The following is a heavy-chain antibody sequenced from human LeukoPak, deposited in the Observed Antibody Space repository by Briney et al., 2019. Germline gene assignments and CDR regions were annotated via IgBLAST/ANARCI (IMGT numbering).Heavy chain of an antibody. D-gene: IGHD5-12*01. CDR1: GYTFTSYG. CDR3: ARDPGYSGWDHNAFDI. V-gene: IGHV1-18*01. J-gene: IGHJ3*02. Sequence: GASVKVSCKASGYTFTSYGISWVRQAPGQGLEWMGWISAYNGNTNYAQKLQGRVTMTTDTSTSTAYMELRSLRSDDTAMYYCARDPGYSGWDHNAFDIWGQGTMVTVSS. CDR2: ISAYNGNT.